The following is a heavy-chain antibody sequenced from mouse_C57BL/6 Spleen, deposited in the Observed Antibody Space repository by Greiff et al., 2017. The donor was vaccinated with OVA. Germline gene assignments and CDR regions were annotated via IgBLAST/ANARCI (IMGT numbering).Heavy chain of an antibody. D-gene: IGHD1-1*01. CDR3: SITTDEDRAMDY. V-gene: IGHV1-54*01. CDR2: INPGSGGT. CDR1: GYAFTNYL. J-gene: IGHJ4*01. Sequence: QVQLQQSGAELVRPGTSVKVSCKASGYAFTNYLIEWVKQRPGQGLEWIGVINPGSGGTNYNEKFKGTAPLPAAKSSSTAYRQLSSLTSEDAAVDCCSITTDEDRAMDYWGQGTSVTVSS.